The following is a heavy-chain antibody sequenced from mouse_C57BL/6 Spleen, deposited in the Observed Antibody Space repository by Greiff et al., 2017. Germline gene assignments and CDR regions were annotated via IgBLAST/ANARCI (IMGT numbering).Heavy chain of an antibody. CDR2: INPSSGYT. CDR1: GYTFTSYT. Sequence: QVQLKQSGAELARPGASVKMSCKASGYTFTSYTMHWVKQRPGQGLEWIGYINPSSGYTKYNQKFKDKATLTADKSSSTAYMQLSSLTSEDSAVYYCAIDSSGPFAYWGQGTLVTVSA. V-gene: IGHV1-4*01. J-gene: IGHJ3*01. D-gene: IGHD3-2*02. CDR3: AIDSSGPFAY.